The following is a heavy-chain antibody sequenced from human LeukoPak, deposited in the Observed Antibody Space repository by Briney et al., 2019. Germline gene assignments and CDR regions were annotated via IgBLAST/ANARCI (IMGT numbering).Heavy chain of an antibody. CDR1: GYTFTNYA. J-gene: IGHJ1*01. D-gene: IGHD5-18*01. V-gene: IGHV7-4-1*02. CDR3: ARAMDTAMGTWRNFQH. CDR2: INTNTGNP. Sequence: ASVTVSFKASGYTFTNYAMNWVRQAPGQGLEWMGWINTNTGNPTYAQGFTGRFVFSLDTSVSTAYLQISSLKADDTAVFYCARAMDTAMGTWRNFQHWGQGTLVTVSS.